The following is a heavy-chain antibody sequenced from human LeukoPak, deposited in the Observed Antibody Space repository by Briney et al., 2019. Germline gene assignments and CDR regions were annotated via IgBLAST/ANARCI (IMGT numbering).Heavy chain of an antibody. Sequence: ASETLSLTCTVSGGSVISRSYYWAWIRQPPGKGLEWIGNIYYSGSTYYNPSLKSRAAISIDTSKNQFSLTLSSVTAADTAVYYCATHSGDPDDYCGQGTLVTVSS. CDR1: GGSVISRSYY. J-gene: IGHJ4*02. D-gene: IGHD7-27*01. V-gene: IGHV4-39*01. CDR3: ATHSGDPDDY. CDR2: IYYSGST.